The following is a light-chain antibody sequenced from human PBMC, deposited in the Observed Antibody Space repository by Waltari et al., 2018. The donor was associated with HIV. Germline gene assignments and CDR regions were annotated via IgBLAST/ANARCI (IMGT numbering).Light chain of an antibody. V-gene: IGKV1-27*01. J-gene: IGKJ2*01. CDR2: AAS. Sequence: DIQMTQSPSSLSVSVGYGVIITSRARQDISNHLAWYQQKPGTVPKPLIDAASTLQSGVPSRFSSCGSGTDFTLTIDSLQPEDIATYYCQTYNTAPYTFGQGTNLEI. CDR1: QDISNH. CDR3: QTYNTAPYT.